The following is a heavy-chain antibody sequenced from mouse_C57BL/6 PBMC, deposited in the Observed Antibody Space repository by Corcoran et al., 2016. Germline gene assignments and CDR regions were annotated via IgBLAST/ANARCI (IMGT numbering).Heavy chain of an antibody. V-gene: IGHV9-3*01. Sequence: QIQLVQSGTEQKKPGETVKISCKASGYTFTTYGMSWVKQAPGKGLQWMGWINTYSGVPTYADDFKGRFAVSLETSASTAYLQINNLKNEDTATYCCARGDGEYALDYWGQGTSVTVSA. CDR3: ARGDGEYALDY. D-gene: IGHD2-3*01. CDR1: GYTFTTYG. J-gene: IGHJ4*01. CDR2: INTYSGVP.